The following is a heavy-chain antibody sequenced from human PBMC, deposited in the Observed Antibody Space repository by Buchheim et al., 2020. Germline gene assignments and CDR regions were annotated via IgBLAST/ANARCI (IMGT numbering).Heavy chain of an antibody. J-gene: IGHJ4*02. V-gene: IGHV3-23*01. D-gene: IGHD3-9*01. CDR3: AKDQVDCDARFLIHY. Sequence: DVQLLESGGGLVQPGGSLRLSCAASGFNFAGFAMSWVRQAPGKGLEWVSCISSSTSSTESADSVKGRFTISRDNSKNTLFLQMVSLRAEDTAVYYCAKDQVDCDARFLIHYWGQGTL. CDR2: ISSSTSST. CDR1: GFNFAGFA.